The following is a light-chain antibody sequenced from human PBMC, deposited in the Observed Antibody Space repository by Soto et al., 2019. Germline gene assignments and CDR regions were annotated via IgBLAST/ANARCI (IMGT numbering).Light chain of an antibody. CDR3: QSYDSSLSGYV. J-gene: IGLJ1*01. Sequence: QSVLTQPPSVSGAPGKRVTISCTGSGSNIGAGYDVHWYQQLPGTAPKLLIYGNSDRPSGIPDRFSGSKSGTSASLAITGLQAEDEADYYCQSYDSSLSGYVFGTGTKVTVL. CDR2: GNS. V-gene: IGLV1-40*01. CDR1: GSNIGAGYD.